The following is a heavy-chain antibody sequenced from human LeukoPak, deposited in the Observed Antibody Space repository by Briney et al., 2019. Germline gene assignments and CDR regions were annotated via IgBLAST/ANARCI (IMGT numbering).Heavy chain of an antibody. V-gene: IGHV3-21*01. CDR1: GFTFSSYS. J-gene: IGHJ5*02. CDR3: ASHPSPGGIDP. D-gene: IGHD3-16*01. Sequence: GGSQRLSCAASGFTFSSYSMNWVRQAPGKGLEWVSSISSSSSYIYYADSVKGRFTISRDNAKNSLYLQMNSLRAEDTAVYYCASHPSPGGIDPWGQGTLVTVSS. CDR2: ISSSSSYI.